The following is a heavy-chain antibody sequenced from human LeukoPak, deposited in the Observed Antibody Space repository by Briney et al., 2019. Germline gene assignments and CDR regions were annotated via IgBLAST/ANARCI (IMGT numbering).Heavy chain of an antibody. D-gene: IGHD4-23*01. J-gene: IGHJ4*02. CDR3: ATGSFHSSLGGYFDY. V-gene: IGHV3-53*04. CDR1: GFTVSSNY. CDR2: IYSGDNT. Sequence: HPGGSLRLSCAASGFTVSSNYMSWVRQAPGKGLEWVSVIYSGDNTNYADSVKGRFTISRHNSKNTLYLQMNSLRAEDTAVYYCATGSFHSSLGGYFDYWGQGTLVTVSS.